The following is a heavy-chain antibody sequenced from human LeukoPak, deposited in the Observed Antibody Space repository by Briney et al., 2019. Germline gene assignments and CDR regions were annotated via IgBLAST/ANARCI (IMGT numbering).Heavy chain of an antibody. CDR3: ARDLEGRDCYKHYAFDI. D-gene: IGHD2-21*01. V-gene: IGHV3-30-3*01. Sequence: GRSLRLSCAASGFTFSSYAMHWVRQAPGKGVEWVAVISYDGSNKYYADSVKGRFTISRDNSKNTLYLQMNSLRAEDTAVYYCARDLEGRDCYKHYAFDIWGQGTMVTVSS. J-gene: IGHJ3*02. CDR2: ISYDGSNK. CDR1: GFTFSSYA.